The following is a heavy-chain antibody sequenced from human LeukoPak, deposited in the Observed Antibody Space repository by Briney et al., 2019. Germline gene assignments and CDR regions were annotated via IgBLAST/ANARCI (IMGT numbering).Heavy chain of an antibody. D-gene: IGHD5-18*01. CDR1: EYTFTGYY. V-gene: IGHV1-2*02. J-gene: IGHJ4*02. CDR2: INPNSGGT. CDR3: AREIGPRQLHLWGSAFDY. Sequence: ASVKVSCKASEYTFTGYYMHWVRQAPGQGLEWMGWINPNSGGTNYAQKFQGRVTMTRDTSISTAYMELSRLRSDDTAVYYCAREIGPRQLHLWGSAFDYWGQGTLVTVSS.